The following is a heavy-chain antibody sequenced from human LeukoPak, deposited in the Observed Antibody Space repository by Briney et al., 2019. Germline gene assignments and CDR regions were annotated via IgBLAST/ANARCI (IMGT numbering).Heavy chain of an antibody. CDR1: GYSFANYL. J-gene: IGHJ4*02. Sequence: GESLKISYKGSGYSFANYLIGWVRQMPGKGLELMGIIYPGDSDIRYSPSFRGQVTISADKSISTAYLQWSSLKASDTAMYYCARRPHYYFDYWGQGTLVTVSS. CDR3: ARRPHYYFDY. V-gene: IGHV5-51*01. CDR2: IYPGDSDI.